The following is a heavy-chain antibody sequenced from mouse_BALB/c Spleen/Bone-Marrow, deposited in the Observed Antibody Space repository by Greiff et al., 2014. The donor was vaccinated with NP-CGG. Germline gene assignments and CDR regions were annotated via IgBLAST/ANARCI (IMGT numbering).Heavy chain of an antibody. D-gene: IGHD2-10*02. J-gene: IGHJ1*01. CDR1: GYTFTDYN. CDR3: ARSYGNWYFDV. V-gene: IGHV1S29*02. Sequence: EVNLVESGPELVKPGASVKISCKASGYTFTDYNMHWVKQSHGKSLEWIGYIYPYNGGTGYNQKSKSKATLTVDNSSSTAYMELRSLTSEDSAVYYCARSYGNWYFDVWGAGTTVTVSS. CDR2: IYPYNGGT.